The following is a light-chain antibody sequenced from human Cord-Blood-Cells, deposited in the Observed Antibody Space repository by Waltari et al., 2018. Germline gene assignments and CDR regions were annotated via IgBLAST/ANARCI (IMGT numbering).Light chain of an antibody. CDR3: GTWDSSLSAVV. J-gene: IGLJ2*01. CDR1: TPHLGNTY. V-gene: IGLV1-51*01. Sequence: QSVLTQPPSVSAPPGPKVTIPCSGSTPHLGNTYVSWYQQLPGTAPKLLIYDNNKRPSVIPDRFSGSKSGTSATLGITGLQTGDEADYYCGTWDSSLSAVVFGGGTKLTVL. CDR2: DNN.